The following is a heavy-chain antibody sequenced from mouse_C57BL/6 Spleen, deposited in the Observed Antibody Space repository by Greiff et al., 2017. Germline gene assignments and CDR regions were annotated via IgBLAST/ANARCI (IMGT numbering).Heavy chain of an antibody. V-gene: IGHV1-82*01. D-gene: IGHD2-4*01. Sequence: QVQLQQSGPELVKPGASVKISCKASGYAFSSSWMNWVKQRPGKGLEWIGRIYPGDGDTNYNGKFTGKATLTADKSSSTAYMHLSSLTSEDSAVYFCARRPPKGDYSGFAYWGQGTLVTVSA. CDR3: ARRPPKGDYSGFAY. CDR2: IYPGDGDT. CDR1: GYAFSSSW. J-gene: IGHJ3*01.